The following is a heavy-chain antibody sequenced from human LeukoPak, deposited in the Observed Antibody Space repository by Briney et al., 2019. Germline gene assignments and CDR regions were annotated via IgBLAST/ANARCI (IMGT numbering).Heavy chain of an antibody. CDR1: GFTFSSYW. Sequence: GGSLRLSCAASGFTFSSYWMSWVRQAPGKGLEWVANIKQDGSEKYYVDSVKGRFTISRDNAKNSLYLQMNSLRAEDTAVYYCATRRAVADYYYYMDVWGKGTTVTISS. J-gene: IGHJ6*03. D-gene: IGHD6-19*01. V-gene: IGHV3-7*03. CDR2: IKQDGSEK. CDR3: ATRRAVADYYYYMDV.